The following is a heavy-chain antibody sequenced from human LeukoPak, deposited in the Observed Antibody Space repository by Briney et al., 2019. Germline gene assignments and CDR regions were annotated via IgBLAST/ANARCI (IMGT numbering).Heavy chain of an antibody. CDR2: IYHSGTT. Sequence: SETLSLTCTVSGPSIYGGGYYWSWIRQPPRKGLEWIGYIYHSGTTYYNPSLKSRVTISIDRSKNQFSMKLSSVTAAETAVYYCARARDTTSGSNWFDPWGQGTLVTLSS. J-gene: IGHJ5*02. CDR1: GPSIYGGGYY. CDR3: ARARDTTSGSNWFDP. V-gene: IGHV4-30-2*01. D-gene: IGHD1-26*01.